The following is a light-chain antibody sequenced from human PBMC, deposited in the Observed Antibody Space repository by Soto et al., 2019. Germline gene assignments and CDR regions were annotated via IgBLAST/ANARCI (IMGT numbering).Light chain of an antibody. Sequence: QSALTQPASVSGSPGQSITISCTGTSGDVGGYNYVSWYQQHPGKAPKLMIYDVSNRPSGVSNRFSGSKSGNTASLTISGLQAEDEADYYCSSYTSSSTSVFGTGTKLTVL. V-gene: IGLV2-14*01. J-gene: IGLJ1*01. CDR1: SGDVGGYNY. CDR3: SSYTSSSTSV. CDR2: DVS.